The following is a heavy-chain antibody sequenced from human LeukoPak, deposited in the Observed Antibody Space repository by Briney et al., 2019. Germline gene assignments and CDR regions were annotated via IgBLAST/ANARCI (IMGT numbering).Heavy chain of an antibody. CDR1: GFSSDDYV. V-gene: IGHV3-30*18. CDR3: AKVWRDDHISGSYRGLDH. J-gene: IGHJ4*02. Sequence: GGSLRLSCAASGFSSDDYVMDWVRQAPGKGLEWVAGISYDGNNKYYADSVKGRFTISRDNSKNTLYLQMNSLRVEDTAIYFCAKVWRDDHISGSYRGLDHWGQGTLVSVSS. D-gene: IGHD3-16*02. CDR2: ISYDGNNK.